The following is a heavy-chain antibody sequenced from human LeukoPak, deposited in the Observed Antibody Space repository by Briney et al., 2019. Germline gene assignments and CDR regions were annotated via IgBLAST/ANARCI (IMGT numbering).Heavy chain of an antibody. V-gene: IGHV3-30*18. Sequence: GGSLRLSCAASGFTFSSYGMHWVRQAPGKGLEWVAVISYDGSNKYYADSVKGRFTISRDNSKNTLYLQMNSLRAEDTAVYYCAKDVEMATAELWYYYGMDVWGQGTTVTVSS. J-gene: IGHJ6*02. CDR2: ISYDGSNK. CDR1: GFTFSSYG. CDR3: AKDVEMATAELWYYYGMDV. D-gene: IGHD5-24*01.